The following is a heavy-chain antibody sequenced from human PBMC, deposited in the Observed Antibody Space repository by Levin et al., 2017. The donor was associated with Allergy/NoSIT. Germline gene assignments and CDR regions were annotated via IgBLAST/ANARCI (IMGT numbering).Heavy chain of an antibody. CDR2: INKDGGEK. J-gene: IGHJ5*02. Sequence: HPGGSLRLSCVASGFTFSDYYMTWVRQPLGKGLEWVANINKDGGEKYYAESVRGRFTISRDNAKNSLFLQMNYLGTDDTAVYFCARDTTVGGEAWGQGTLVTVSS. D-gene: IGHD4-11*01. V-gene: IGHV3-7*03. CDR3: ARDTTVGGEA. CDR1: GFTFSDYY.